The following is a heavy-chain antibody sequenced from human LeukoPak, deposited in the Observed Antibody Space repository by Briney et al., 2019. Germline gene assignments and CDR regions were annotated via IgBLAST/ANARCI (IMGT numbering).Heavy chain of an antibody. CDR2: ISSNGGST. D-gene: IGHD3-22*01. V-gene: IGHV3-64D*06. CDR3: ARGYYYDSSGYYQYYFDY. Sequence: GGSLRLSCSASGFTFSSYAMHWVRQAPGKGLEYVSAISSNGGSTYYADSVKGRFTISRDNSKNTLYLQMSSLRAEDTAVYYCARGYYYDSSGYYQYYFDYWGQGTLVTVSS. CDR1: GFTFSSYA. J-gene: IGHJ4*02.